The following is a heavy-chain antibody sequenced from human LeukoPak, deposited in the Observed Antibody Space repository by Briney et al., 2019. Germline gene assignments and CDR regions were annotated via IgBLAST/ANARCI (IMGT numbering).Heavy chain of an antibody. Sequence: ASVKVSCKASGYTFSRYYIHWVRQAPGQGLEWMGKMNPSGGTTTYAQKFQGRVTVTRDTPTSTVYMEMSSLRPEDTAVYYCTREESGGLFDYWGQGTLLTVSS. D-gene: IGHD3-16*01. J-gene: IGHJ4*02. CDR3: TREESGGLFDY. V-gene: IGHV1-46*01. CDR2: MNPSGGTT. CDR1: GYTFSRYY.